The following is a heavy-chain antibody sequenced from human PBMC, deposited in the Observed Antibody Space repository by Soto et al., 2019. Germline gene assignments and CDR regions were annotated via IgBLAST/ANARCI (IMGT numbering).Heavy chain of an antibody. CDR1: GGSISSSNW. V-gene: IGHV4-4*02. CDR2: IYHSGST. D-gene: IGHD3-22*01. Sequence: QVQLQESGPGLVKPSGTLSLTCAVSGGSISSSNWWSWVRQPPGKGLEWIGEIYHSGSTNYNPSLKRRVTISVDKSKNQFSLKRSSVTAADTAVYYCARAHDSSGYYYANDYWGQGTLVTVSS. CDR3: ARAHDSSGYYYANDY. J-gene: IGHJ4*02.